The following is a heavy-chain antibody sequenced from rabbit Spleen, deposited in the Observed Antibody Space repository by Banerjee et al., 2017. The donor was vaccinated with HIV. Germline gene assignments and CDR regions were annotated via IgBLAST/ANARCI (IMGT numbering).Heavy chain of an antibody. CDR2: IDSVFGST. D-gene: IGHD4-2*01. Sequence: QSLEESGGGLVKPGASLTLTCKASGFSFSSGYDMCWVRQAPGKGLEWIACIDSVFGSTYYVSWAKGRFTISKTSSTTVTLQMTSLTGADTATYFCARGDFCFNLWGQGTLVTVS. V-gene: IGHV1S40*01. CDR3: ARGDFCFNL. CDR1: GFSFSSGYD. J-gene: IGHJ4*01.